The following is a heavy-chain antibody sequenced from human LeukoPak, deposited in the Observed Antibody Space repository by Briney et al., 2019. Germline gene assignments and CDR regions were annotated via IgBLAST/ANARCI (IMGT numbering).Heavy chain of an antibody. J-gene: IGHJ5*02. V-gene: IGHV3-64D*06. Sequence: GGSLRLSCAASGFTFSSYAMRWVRQAPGKGLEYVSAISSNGGSTYYADSVKGRFTISRDNSKNTLYLQMSGLRAEDPAVYCCVKASSSTRCWEAWFDPWRQGTVVTVS. D-gene: IGHD2-2*01. CDR2: ISSNGGST. CDR1: GFTFSSYA. CDR3: VKASSSTRCWEAWFDP.